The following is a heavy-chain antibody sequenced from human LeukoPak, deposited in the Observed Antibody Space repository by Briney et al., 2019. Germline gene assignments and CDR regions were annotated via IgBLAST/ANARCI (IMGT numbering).Heavy chain of an antibody. D-gene: IGHD6-13*01. CDR2: IYYSGST. Sequence: ETLSLTCTVSGGSISSYYWSWIRQPPGKGLEWIGFIYYSGSTNYNPSLKSRVTISLDTSKNQFSLTLTSVTAADTAVYYCARDGAAPGPYYYFMDVWGKGTTVTVSS. J-gene: IGHJ6*03. V-gene: IGHV4-59*12. CDR3: ARDGAAPGPYYYFMDV. CDR1: GGSISSYY.